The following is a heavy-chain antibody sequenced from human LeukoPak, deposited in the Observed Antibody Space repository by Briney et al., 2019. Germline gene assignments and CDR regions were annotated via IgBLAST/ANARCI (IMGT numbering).Heavy chain of an antibody. Sequence: PGGSLRLSCAASGFTFSSYGMHWVRQAPDKGLEWVAVIWYDGSNKYYADSVKGRFTISRDNSKNTLYLQMNSLRAEDTAVYYCARDLYYYDSSGYFDYWGQGTLVTVSS. CDR1: GFTFSSYG. V-gene: IGHV3-33*01. CDR3: ARDLYYYDSSGYFDY. J-gene: IGHJ4*02. CDR2: IWYDGSNK. D-gene: IGHD3-22*01.